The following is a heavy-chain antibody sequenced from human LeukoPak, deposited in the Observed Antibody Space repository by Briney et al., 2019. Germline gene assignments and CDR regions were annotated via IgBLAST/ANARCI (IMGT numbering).Heavy chain of an antibody. J-gene: IGHJ5*02. V-gene: IGHV1-8*01. D-gene: IGHD1-26*01. CDR1: GYTFTSYD. CDR2: MNPNSGNS. Sequence: GASVKVSCKASGYTFTSYDINWVRQATGQGLEWMGWMNPNSGNSGYAQKFQGRVTMTRNTSISTAYMELSSLRSEDTAVYYCARAGSSGSYYEWFDPWGQGTLVTVSS. CDR3: ARAGSSGSYYEWFDP.